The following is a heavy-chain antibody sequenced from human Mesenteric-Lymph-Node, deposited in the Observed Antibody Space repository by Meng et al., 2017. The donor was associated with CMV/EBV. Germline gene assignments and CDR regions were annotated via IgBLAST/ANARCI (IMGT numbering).Heavy chain of an antibody. J-gene: IGHJ4*02. CDR1: GYTFTGYY. V-gene: IGHV1-2*02. CDR2: INPNSGGT. D-gene: IGHD6-6*01. Sequence: ASVKVSCKASGYTFTGYYMHWVRQAPGQGLEWMGWINPNSGGTNYAQKFQGRVTMTRDTSISTAYMELSRLRSDDTVVYYCARGYSSSSNAGYWGQGTLVTVSS. CDR3: ARGYSSSSNAGY.